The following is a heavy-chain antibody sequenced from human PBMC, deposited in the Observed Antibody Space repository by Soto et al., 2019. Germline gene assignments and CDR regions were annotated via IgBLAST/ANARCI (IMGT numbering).Heavy chain of an antibody. J-gene: IGHJ4*02. CDR3: ALAYCGGDCYLPQSLIY. D-gene: IGHD2-21*02. CDR1: GYTFTDYA. V-gene: IGHV1-3*01. Sequence: ASVKVSCKASGYTFTDYAMHWVRQAPGQRLEWMGWINAGDGNTKYSQKFQGRVTVTRDTSASTAYMELSSLRSEDTAVYYCALAYCGGDCYLPQSLIYWGTGTLVTVAS. CDR2: INAGDGNT.